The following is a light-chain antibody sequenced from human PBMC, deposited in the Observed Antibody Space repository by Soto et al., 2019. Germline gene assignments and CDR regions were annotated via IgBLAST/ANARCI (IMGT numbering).Light chain of an antibody. J-gene: IGLJ1*01. V-gene: IGLV1-47*02. CDR1: SSNIAINY. CDR3: AAWDDNVSGYV. Sequence: QSVLTQPPSASGTPGQRVTISCSGSSSNIAINYDYWYQQLPATAPQLLIYSNTKRPPAVPPRRSASKSGTSTSLPISWLRSEDEADYYCAAWDDNVSGYVFGTGTKVTVL. CDR2: SNT.